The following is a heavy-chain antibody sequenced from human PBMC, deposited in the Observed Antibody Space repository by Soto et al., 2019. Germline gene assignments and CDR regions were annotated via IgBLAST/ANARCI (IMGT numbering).Heavy chain of an antibody. Sequence: QVQLQESGPGLVKPSETLSLTCTVSGGSISSYYWSWIRQPPGKGLEWIGYIYYSGSTNYNPSLKSRVTISVDTSKNQFSLKLSSVTAADTAVYYWARSKYGDYQGYWGQGTLVTVSS. V-gene: IGHV4-59*08. J-gene: IGHJ4*02. CDR3: ARSKYGDYQGY. CDR2: IYYSGST. D-gene: IGHD4-17*01. CDR1: GGSISSYY.